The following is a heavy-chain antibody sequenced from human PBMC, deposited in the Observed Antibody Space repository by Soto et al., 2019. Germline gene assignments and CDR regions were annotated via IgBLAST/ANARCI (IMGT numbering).Heavy chain of an antibody. CDR3: SGDTYGMDV. CDR1: GASINNYY. Sequence: QVQLQESGPGLVKPSETLSLTCTVSGASINNYYCNWVRLPPGKGLEWIGSIHYSGTTHYNPSLERPITISADSAKIQFSLKMNSVTAADTAVYYCSGDTYGMDVWGQGTAVTVSS. V-gene: IGHV4-59*01. J-gene: IGHJ6*02. CDR2: IHYSGTT.